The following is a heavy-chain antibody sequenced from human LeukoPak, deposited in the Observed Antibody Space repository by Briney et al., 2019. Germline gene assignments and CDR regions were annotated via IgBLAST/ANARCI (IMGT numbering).Heavy chain of an antibody. J-gene: IGHJ6*04. Sequence: GGSLRLSCAASGFTFSSYSINWVRQAPGKGLEWVSYISSSSNYIYYADSVKGRFTISRDNAKNSLFLQMNSLRAEDTAVYFCVKSTRAVMAMMDVWGKGTTVTVSS. CDR3: VKSTRAVMAMMDV. D-gene: IGHD3-16*01. CDR1: GFTFSSYS. V-gene: IGHV3-21*01. CDR2: ISSSSNYI.